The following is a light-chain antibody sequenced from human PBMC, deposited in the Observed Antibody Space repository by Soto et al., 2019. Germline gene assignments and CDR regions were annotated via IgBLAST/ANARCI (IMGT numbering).Light chain of an antibody. CDR1: QTVSGSY. CDR2: DAS. V-gene: IGKV3D-20*02. CDR3: QQRSNWLWT. J-gene: IGKJ5*01. Sequence: EIVMTQSPATLSVSPGARATLSFRASQTVSGSYVAWYQQKPGQAPRLLIYDASNRATGIPARFSGSGSGTDFTLTISSLESEDFAVYYCQQRSNWLWTFGQGTRLEIK.